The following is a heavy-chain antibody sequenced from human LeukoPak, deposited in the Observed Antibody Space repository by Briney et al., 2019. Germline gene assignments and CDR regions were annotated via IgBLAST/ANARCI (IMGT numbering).Heavy chain of an antibody. CDR2: ISYDGSNK. J-gene: IGHJ4*02. Sequence: PGGSLRLSCAASGFTFSSYAMHWVRQAPGKGLEWVAVISYDGSNKYYADSVKGRFTISRDNSKNTLYLQMNSLRAEDTAVYYCARDSGTTGTFDYWGQGTLVTVSS. D-gene: IGHD1-7*01. V-gene: IGHV3-30-3*01. CDR3: ARDSGTTGTFDY. CDR1: GFTFSSYA.